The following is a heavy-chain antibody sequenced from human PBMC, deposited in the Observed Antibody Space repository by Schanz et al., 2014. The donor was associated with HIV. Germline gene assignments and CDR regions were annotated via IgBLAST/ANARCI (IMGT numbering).Heavy chain of an antibody. Sequence: QVQLVESGGGVVQPGRSPTLSCAASGFTFSSYGMHWVRQAPGKGLEWVAVIWYDGSNKYYADSVKGRFTISKDNSKNTLYLQMNSLRAEDTAVYYCAKDPNDREKAFDYWGQGTLVTVSS. CDR2: IWYDGSNK. D-gene: IGHD3-22*01. CDR3: AKDPNDREKAFDY. J-gene: IGHJ4*02. CDR1: GFTFSSYG. V-gene: IGHV3-30*18.